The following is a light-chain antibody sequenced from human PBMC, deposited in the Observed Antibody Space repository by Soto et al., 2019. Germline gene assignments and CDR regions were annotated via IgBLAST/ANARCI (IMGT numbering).Light chain of an antibody. CDR3: QHRSSWPFT. V-gene: IGKV3-11*01. CDR1: QSISTY. Sequence: EIVLTQSPATLSLSPGERATLSCRASQSISTYLAWYQQKPGQAPRLLIHDASNRATGIPARFSGSGSGTDFTLTISSLEPEDFAVYYCQHRSSWPFTFGQGPRLEIK. J-gene: IGKJ5*01. CDR2: DAS.